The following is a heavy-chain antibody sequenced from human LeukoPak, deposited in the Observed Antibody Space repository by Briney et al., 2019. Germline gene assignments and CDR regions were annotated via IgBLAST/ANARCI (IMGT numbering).Heavy chain of an antibody. Sequence: SVKVPCKASGGTFSSYAISWVRQAPGQGLEWMGGIIPIFGTANYAQKFQGRVTLTADESTSTAYMELSSLRSEDTAVYYCARDHPYSYGPDYWGQGTLVTVSS. V-gene: IGHV1-69*13. CDR2: IIPIFGTA. CDR3: ARDHPYSYGPDY. D-gene: IGHD5-18*01. CDR1: GGTFSSYA. J-gene: IGHJ4*02.